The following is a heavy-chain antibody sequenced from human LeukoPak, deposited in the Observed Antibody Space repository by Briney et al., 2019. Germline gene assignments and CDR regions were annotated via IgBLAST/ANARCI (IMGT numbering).Heavy chain of an antibody. CDR3: ARPRGYSYGRLVDAFDI. D-gene: IGHD5-18*01. CDR2: IYYSGST. J-gene: IGHJ3*02. CDR1: GGSISNRNYY. Sequence: SETLSLTCTVSGGSISNRNYYWGWIRQPPGKGLEWIGSIYYSGSTYYNPSLKSRVTISVDTSKNQFSLKLSSVTAADTAVYYCARPRGYSYGRLVDAFDIWGQGTMVTVSS. V-gene: IGHV4-39*07.